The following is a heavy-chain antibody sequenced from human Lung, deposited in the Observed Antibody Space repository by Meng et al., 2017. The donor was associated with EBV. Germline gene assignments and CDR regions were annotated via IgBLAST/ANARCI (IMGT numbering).Heavy chain of an antibody. V-gene: IGHV4-31*03. CDR1: GGSISSGGHY. J-gene: IGHJ4*02. CDR3: ARGLWYYDRGGYFDN. CDR2: IYYSGST. D-gene: IGHD3-22*01. Sequence: QVQRQAPGPGLVKPSGTLSLTCTVSGGSISSGGHYWSWIRQHPEKGLEWIGYIYYSGSTYYKPSLKSRLTISVDTSKNQLSLRLSSVTAADTAVYYCARGLWYYDRGGYFDNWGRGTLVTVSS.